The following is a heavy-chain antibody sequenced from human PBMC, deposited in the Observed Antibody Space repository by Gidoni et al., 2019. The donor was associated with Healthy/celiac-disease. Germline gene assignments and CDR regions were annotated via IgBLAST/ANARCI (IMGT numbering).Heavy chain of an antibody. V-gene: IGHV2-5*02. Sequence: QITLKESGPTLVKPTQTLTLTCTFSGFSLSTSGVGVGWIRQPPGKALEWLALIYWDDDKRYSPSLESRLTITKDTSKNQVVLTMTNMDPVDTATYYCAHRPYIFGGGGAFDIWGQGTMVTVSS. D-gene: IGHD3-16*01. J-gene: IGHJ3*02. CDR3: AHRPYIFGGGGAFDI. CDR1: GFSLSTSGVG. CDR2: IYWDDDK.